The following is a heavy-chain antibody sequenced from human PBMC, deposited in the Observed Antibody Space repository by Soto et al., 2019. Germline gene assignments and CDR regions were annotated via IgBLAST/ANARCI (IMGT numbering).Heavy chain of an antibody. Sequence: ASVKVSCKASGYTFTSYGTSWVRQAPGQGLEWMGWISAYNGNTNYAQKLQGRVTMTTDTSTSTAYMELRSLRSDDTAVYYCAREPNYDILTGYYYYGMDVWGQGTTVTVSS. CDR1: GYTFTSYG. CDR3: AREPNYDILTGYYYYGMDV. D-gene: IGHD3-9*01. CDR2: ISAYNGNT. V-gene: IGHV1-18*01. J-gene: IGHJ6*02.